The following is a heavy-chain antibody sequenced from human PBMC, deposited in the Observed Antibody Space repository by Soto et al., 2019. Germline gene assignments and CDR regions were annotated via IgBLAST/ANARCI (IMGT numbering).Heavy chain of an antibody. CDR3: ARGYYDFWSATPGGMDV. Sequence: SLTCTVSGGSISSGGYYWSWIRQHPGKGLEWIGYIYYSGSTYYNPSLKSRVTISVDTSKNQFSLKLSSVTAADTAVYYCARGYYDFWSATPGGMDVWGQGTTVTVSS. J-gene: IGHJ6*02. CDR2: IYYSGST. D-gene: IGHD3-3*01. V-gene: IGHV4-31*03. CDR1: GGSISSGGYY.